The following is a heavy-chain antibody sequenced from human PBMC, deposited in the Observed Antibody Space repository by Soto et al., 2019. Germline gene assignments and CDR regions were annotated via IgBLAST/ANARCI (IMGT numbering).Heavy chain of an antibody. V-gene: IGHV3-13*01. CDR3: ARAVYSNYPYYFDY. Sequence: GGSLRLSCAASGFTFSSYDMHWVRQATGKGLEWVSAIGTAGDTYYPGSVKGRFTISRENAKNSLYLQMNSLRAGDTAVYYCARAVYSNYPYYFDYWGQGTLVTVSS. CDR1: GFTFSSYD. CDR2: IGTAGDT. J-gene: IGHJ4*02. D-gene: IGHD4-4*01.